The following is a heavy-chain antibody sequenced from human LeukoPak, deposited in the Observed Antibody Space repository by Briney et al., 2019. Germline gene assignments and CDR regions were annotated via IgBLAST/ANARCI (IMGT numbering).Heavy chain of an antibody. D-gene: IGHD2-15*01. CDR1: GGTFSSYA. V-gene: IGHV1-69*01. CDR2: IIPIFGTA. J-gene: IGHJ4*02. CDR3: AREVEEYCSGGSCYGAHY. Sequence: GSSVKVSCKASGGTFSSYAISWVRQAPGQGLEWMGGIIPIFGTANYAQQFQGRVTITADESTSTAYMELRSLRSEDTAVYYCAREVEEYCSGGSCYGAHYWGQGTLVTVSS.